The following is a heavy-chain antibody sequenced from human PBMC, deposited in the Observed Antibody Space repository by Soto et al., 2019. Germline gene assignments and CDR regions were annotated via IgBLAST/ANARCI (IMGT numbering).Heavy chain of an antibody. Sequence: ASVKVSCKASGYTFTSYAMHWVRQAPGQRLEWMGWINAGNGNTKYSQKFQGRVTITRDTSASTAYMELSSLRSEDTAVYYCARGIVVVVAASKADAFDIWGQGTMVTVSS. CDR1: GYTFTSYA. V-gene: IGHV1-3*01. CDR3: ARGIVVVVAASKADAFDI. J-gene: IGHJ3*02. D-gene: IGHD2-15*01. CDR2: INAGNGNT.